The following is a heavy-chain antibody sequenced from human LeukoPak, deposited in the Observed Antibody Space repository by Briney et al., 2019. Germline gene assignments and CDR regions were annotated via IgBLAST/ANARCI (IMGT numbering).Heavy chain of an antibody. D-gene: IGHD3-3*01. CDR3: ARDAGWRLDP. V-gene: IGHV3-48*01. CDR2: ISGSSSTI. CDR1: GFTFSSYS. J-gene: IGHJ5*02. Sequence: QSGGSLRLSCAASGFTFSSYSMNWVRQAPGEGLEWVSHISGSSSTIYYAESVKGRFTISRDNAKNSLYLQMNSLRAEDTAVYYCARDAGWRLDPWGQGSLVTVSS.